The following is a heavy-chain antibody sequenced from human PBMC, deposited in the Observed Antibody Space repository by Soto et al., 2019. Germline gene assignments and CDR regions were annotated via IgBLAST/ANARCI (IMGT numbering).Heavy chain of an antibody. CDR3: ARLGADEYYDILTGYYYYFDY. CDR2: IYYSGST. D-gene: IGHD3-9*01. CDR1: GGSISSSSYY. Sequence: SETLSLTCTVSGGSISSSSYYWGWIRQPPGKGLEWIGSIYYSGSTYYNPSLKSRVTISVDTSKNQFSLKLSSVTAADTAVYYSARLGADEYYDILTGYYYYFDYWGQGTLVTVSS. J-gene: IGHJ4*02. V-gene: IGHV4-39*01.